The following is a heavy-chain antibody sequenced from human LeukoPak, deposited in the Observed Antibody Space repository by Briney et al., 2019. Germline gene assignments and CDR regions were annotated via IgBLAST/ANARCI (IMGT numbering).Heavy chain of an antibody. V-gene: IGHV4-39*02. D-gene: IGHD2-8*02. Sequence: SETLSLTCTVSGGSISSSSYYGGWIRQPPGKGLEWIGSIYYSGSTYYNPSLKSRVTISVDTSKNQFSLKLSSVTAADTAVYYCARDRGDFTAAFDIWGQGTMVTVSS. CDR2: IYYSGST. CDR1: GGSISSSSYY. J-gene: IGHJ3*02. CDR3: ARDRGDFTAAFDI.